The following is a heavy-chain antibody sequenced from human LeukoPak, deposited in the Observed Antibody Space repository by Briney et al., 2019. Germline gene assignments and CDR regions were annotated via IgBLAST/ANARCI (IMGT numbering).Heavy chain of an antibody. CDR3: AREAPISDSGNYYKSLGY. CDR2: NYHSGST. J-gene: IGHJ4*02. Sequence: PSDTVSLTCTVSGYSISSCYYWGWIRQPPGKGLEWIGSNYHSGSTYYNPSLRSRVTISVDPSKNQSSLKLSSVTAADTAVYYCAREAPISDSGNYYKSLGYWGQGTLVTVSS. CDR1: GYSISSCYY. V-gene: IGHV4-38-2*02. D-gene: IGHD3-10*01.